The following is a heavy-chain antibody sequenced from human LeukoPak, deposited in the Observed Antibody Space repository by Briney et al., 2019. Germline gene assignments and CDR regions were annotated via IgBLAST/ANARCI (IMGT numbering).Heavy chain of an antibody. CDR2: ISAYNGNT. V-gene: IGHV1-18*01. CDR3: ARITYYHILTGHLCLDY. Sequence: ASVKVSCKASGYTFTSYGISWVRQAPGQGLEWMGWISAYNGNTNYAQKLQGRVTMTTDTSTSTAYMELRSLRSDDTAVYYCARITYYHILTGHLCLDYWGQGTLVTVSS. J-gene: IGHJ4*02. CDR1: GYTFTSYG. D-gene: IGHD3-9*01.